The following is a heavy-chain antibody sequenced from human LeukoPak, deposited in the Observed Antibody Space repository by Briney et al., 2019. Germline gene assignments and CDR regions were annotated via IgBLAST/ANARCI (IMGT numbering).Heavy chain of an antibody. D-gene: IGHD6-19*01. CDR3: ARIAVAGTLLDY. CDR2: IYYSGST. J-gene: IGHJ4*02. Sequence: SETLSLTCTVSGGYISSSSYYWGWIRQPPGKGLEWIGSIYYSGSTYYNPSLKSRVTISVDTSKNQFSLKLSSVTAADTAVYYCARIAVAGTLLDYWGQGTLVTVSS. V-gene: IGHV4-39*01. CDR1: GGYISSSSYY.